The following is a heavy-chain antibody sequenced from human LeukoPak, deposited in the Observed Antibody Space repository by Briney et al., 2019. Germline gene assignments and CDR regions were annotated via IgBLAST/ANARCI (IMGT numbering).Heavy chain of an antibody. J-gene: IGHJ4*02. Sequence: GGSLRLSCAASGFTFSSYWMTWVRQAPEKGLEWVANINQDGSERYYVDPVKGRFAISRDNAKNSLYLQMDSLRAEDTAVYYCASGQGGLTYWGQGTLVTVSS. CDR1: GFTFSSYW. D-gene: IGHD3-16*01. V-gene: IGHV3-7*02. CDR2: INQDGSER. CDR3: ASGQGGLTY.